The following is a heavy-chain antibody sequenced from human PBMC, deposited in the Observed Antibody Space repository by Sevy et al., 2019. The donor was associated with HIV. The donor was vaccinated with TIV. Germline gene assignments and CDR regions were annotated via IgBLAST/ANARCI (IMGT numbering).Heavy chain of an antibody. J-gene: IGHJ4*02. CDR2: VYYSGSF. V-gene: IGHV4-59*01. CDR1: GGSISSYY. Sequence: SETLSLTCTISGGSISSYYWTWIRQPPGKGLEWIGYVYYSGSFNYNPSLKSRVTMSVDMSNKQFSLKLSSVTAADTAMYYCARNQYSRGWTPFDYWGPGTLVTVSS. D-gene: IGHD6-19*01. CDR3: ARNQYSRGWTPFDY.